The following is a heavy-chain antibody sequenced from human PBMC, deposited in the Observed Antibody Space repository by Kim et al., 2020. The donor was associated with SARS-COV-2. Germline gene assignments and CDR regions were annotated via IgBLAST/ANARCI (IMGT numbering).Heavy chain of an antibody. CDR3: ARDRSGGLSTTPFKAIWYYYYGMDV. J-gene: IGHJ6*02. CDR1: GFTFSSYS. D-gene: IGHD3-10*01. V-gene: IGHV3-21*01. CDR2: ISSSSSYI. Sequence: GGSLRLSCAASGFTFSSYSMNWVRQAPGKGLEWVSSISSSSSYIYYADSVKGRFTISRDNAKNSLYLQMNSLRAEDTAVYYCARDRSGGLSTTPFKAIWYYYYGMDVWGQGTTVTVSS.